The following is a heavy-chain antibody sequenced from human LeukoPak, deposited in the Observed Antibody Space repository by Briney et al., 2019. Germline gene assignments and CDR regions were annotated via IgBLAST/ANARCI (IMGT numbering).Heavy chain of an antibody. V-gene: IGHV3-21*06. CDR2: ISGSSNFI. CDR3: ARDRDTGGYYQYDMDV. J-gene: IGHJ6*04. D-gene: IGHD2-15*01. Sequence: PGGSLRLSCAASGFTFISYTMNWVRQAPGKGLEWVSFISGSSNFINYAGSVKGRFTISRDNAKNSLYLQMNSLRAEDTAVYYCARDRDTGGYYQYDMDVWGKGTTVTVSS. CDR1: GFTFISYT.